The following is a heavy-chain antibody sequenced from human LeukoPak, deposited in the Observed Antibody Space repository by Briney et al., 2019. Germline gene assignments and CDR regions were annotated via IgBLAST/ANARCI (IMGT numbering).Heavy chain of an antibody. CDR2: IYYSGST. V-gene: IGHV4-39*01. D-gene: IGHD4-23*01. Sequence: SETLSLTCTVSGGSISSSNDYWGWIRQPPGKGLEWIGSIYYSGSTYYNPSLKSRVTISVDTSKNQFSLKLSSVTAADTAVYYCARGGVTTLGYAFDIWGQGTMVTVSS. J-gene: IGHJ3*02. CDR3: ARGGVTTLGYAFDI. CDR1: GGSISSSNDY.